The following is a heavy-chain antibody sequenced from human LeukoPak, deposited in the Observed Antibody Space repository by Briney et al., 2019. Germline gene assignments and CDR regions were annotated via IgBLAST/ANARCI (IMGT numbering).Heavy chain of an antibody. Sequence: GGSLRLSCAASRFTFSSYAMHWVRQAPGKGLEWVAVISYDGSNKYYADSVKGRFTISRDNSKNTLYLQMNSLRSEDTAVYYCAREMRTMDVWGQGTTVTVSS. CDR3: AREMRTMDV. CDR2: ISYDGSNK. CDR1: RFTFSSYA. J-gene: IGHJ6*02. V-gene: IGHV3-30-3*01.